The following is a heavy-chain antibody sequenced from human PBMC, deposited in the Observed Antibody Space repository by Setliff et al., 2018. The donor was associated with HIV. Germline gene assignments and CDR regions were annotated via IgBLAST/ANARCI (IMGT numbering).Heavy chain of an antibody. CDR3: ARDIIGNYGWNY. V-gene: IGHV4-59*01. D-gene: IGHD3-16*01. Sequence: SETLSLTCTVSGGSISSYHWSWIWQTPGKGLEWIGYIYYSGSTNYNPSLKSRVTISVDTSKNQFSLKLTSVTAADTAVYYCARDIIGNYGWNYWGQGTLVTVS. J-gene: IGHJ4*02. CDR1: GGSISSYH. CDR2: IYYSGST.